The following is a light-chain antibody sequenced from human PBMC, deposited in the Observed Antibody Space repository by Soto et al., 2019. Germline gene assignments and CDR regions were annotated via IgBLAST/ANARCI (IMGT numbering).Light chain of an antibody. CDR1: QSVPDTY. J-gene: IGKJ5*01. CDR3: QQYGSSPRT. V-gene: IGKV3-20*01. CDR2: DIS. Sequence: EIVLTQSPGTLSLSPGERATLSCRASQSVPDTYLAWYQQKPGQAPRLLIYDISTRASGVPDRFSGSGSGTDFAVTITRLAPEDCAVYFCQQYGSSPRTFGQGTRLEIK.